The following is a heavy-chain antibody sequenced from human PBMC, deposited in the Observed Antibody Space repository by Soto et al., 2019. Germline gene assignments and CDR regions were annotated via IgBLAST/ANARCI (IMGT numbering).Heavy chain of an antibody. V-gene: IGHV3-30*18. D-gene: IGHD1-26*01. CDR2: ISSDGSKK. CDR3: AKDISTYSGGYTYYFDC. CDR1: GFSFSSFA. Sequence: GGSLRLSCAASGFSFSSFAMHWVCQAPGKGLEWVAVISSDGSKKYYVDSVKGRFTISRDNSKNTLDLQMNSLRAEDTAVYFCAKDISTYSGGYTYYFDCWGLGP. J-gene: IGHJ4*02.